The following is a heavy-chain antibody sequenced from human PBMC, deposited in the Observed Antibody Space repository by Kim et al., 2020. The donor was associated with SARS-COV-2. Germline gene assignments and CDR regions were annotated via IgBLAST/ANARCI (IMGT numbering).Heavy chain of an antibody. J-gene: IGHJ6*03. V-gene: IGHV4-39*01. Sequence: NPSLKSRVTISVDTSKNQFSLKLSSVTAADTAVYYCARLLSYYYYYMDVWGKGTTVTVSS. CDR3: ARLLSYYYYYMDV.